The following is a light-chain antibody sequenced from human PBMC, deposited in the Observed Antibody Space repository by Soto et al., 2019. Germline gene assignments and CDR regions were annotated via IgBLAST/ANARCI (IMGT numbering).Light chain of an antibody. CDR2: WAS. CDR3: QPYYNCPLT. Sequence: DIVMTQSPDSLTVSLGERATINCKSSQSVLYSSNNKNYLAWYQQKPGQPPKLLIYWASTRESGVPDRFSGSGSGTDFTLTISSLQSADAAVYYCQPYYNCPLTFGGGTNVEVK. J-gene: IGKJ4*01. CDR1: QSVLYSSNNKNY. V-gene: IGKV4-1*01.